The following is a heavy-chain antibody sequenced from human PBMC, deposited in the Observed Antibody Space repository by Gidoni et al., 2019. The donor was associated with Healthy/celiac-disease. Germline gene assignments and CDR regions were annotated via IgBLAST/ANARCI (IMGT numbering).Heavy chain of an antibody. Sequence: QVQLVQSGAEVNKPGASVKVSCKASGYTFTSYYMPWVRQAHGQGLEWLGIINPSGGITSYAQKFQGRVTMTRDTSTSTVYMELSSLRSEDTAVYYCARDEQVYCTNGVCYTGPDYYYYGMDVWGQGTTVTVSS. J-gene: IGHJ6*02. CDR1: GYTFTSYY. CDR3: ARDEQVYCTNGVCYTGPDYYYYGMDV. V-gene: IGHV1-46*01. D-gene: IGHD2-8*01. CDR2: INPSGGIT.